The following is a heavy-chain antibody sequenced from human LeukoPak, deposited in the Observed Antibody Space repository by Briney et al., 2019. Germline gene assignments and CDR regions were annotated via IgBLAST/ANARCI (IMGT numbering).Heavy chain of an antibody. D-gene: IGHD1-26*01. J-gene: IGHJ3*02. CDR2: ISSNGGST. V-gene: IGHV3-64*01. CDR1: GFTFSSYA. Sequence: GGSLRLSCAASGFTFSSYAMHWVRQAPGKGLEYVSAISSNGGSTYYANSVKGRFTISRGNSKNTLYLQMGSLRAEDMAVYYCARAGIGPKLRDAFDIWGQGTMVTVSS. CDR3: ARAGIGPKLRDAFDI.